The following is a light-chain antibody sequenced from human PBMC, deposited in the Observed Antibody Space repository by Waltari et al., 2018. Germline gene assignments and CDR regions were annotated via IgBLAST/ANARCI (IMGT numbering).Light chain of an antibody. CDR1: QSISDY. CDR2: TAS. J-gene: IGKJ1*01. CDR3: QQSYSSPWT. Sequence: DIQMTQSPPALSASVGDRVVITCRASQSISDYLHWHQQKPGRAPRVLIYTASSLQRGVPTRFSGSGSGTEFTLTISTLQPEDAASYYCQQSYSSPWTFGLGTKVEIK. V-gene: IGKV1-39*01.